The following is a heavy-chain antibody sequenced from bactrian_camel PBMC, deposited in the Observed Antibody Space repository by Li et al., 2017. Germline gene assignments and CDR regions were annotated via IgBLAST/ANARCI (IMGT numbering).Heavy chain of an antibody. Sequence: HVQLVESGGGSVQAGGSLRLSCVASGATSRKYCMGWFRQTPATEREGVAFMDSDGTTSYASSVKGRFTISKDNATDTLYLQMNSLKSEDIAMYYCAADRCLIEYGGRWLRAAIHTGQGTQVTVS. CDR2: MDSDGTT. D-gene: IGHD6*01. CDR1: GATSRKYC. J-gene: IGHJ4*01. V-gene: IGHV3S57*01.